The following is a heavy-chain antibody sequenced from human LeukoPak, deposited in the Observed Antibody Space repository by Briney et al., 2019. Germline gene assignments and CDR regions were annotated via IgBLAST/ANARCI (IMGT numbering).Heavy chain of an antibody. V-gene: IGHV3-30*18. D-gene: IGHD2-2*01. CDR2: ISNDGSNT. J-gene: IGHJ4*02. Sequence: GGSLRLSCAASGFTFSSFGMHWVRQAPGKGLEWVAVISNDGSNTFYSDSVKGRLTISRDNSKNPLFLQMDSLRAEDTAVYYCAKPLPSSPWSYYFDYWGQGTMLTVSS. CDR3: AKPLPSSPWSYYFDY. CDR1: GFTFSSFG.